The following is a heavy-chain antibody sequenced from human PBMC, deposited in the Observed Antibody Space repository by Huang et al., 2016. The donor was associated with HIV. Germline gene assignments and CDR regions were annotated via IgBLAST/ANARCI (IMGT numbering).Heavy chain of an antibody. CDR2: VRSKALGGAT. D-gene: IGHD4-17*01. Sequence: QLVESGGDSVQSGRSLRLSCRGSGFIFNDFAIYWFRQSPGKGLEVIGCVRSKALGGATKSAPSVKDRFTVSRDEAKNVAFLQMDNLQVDDTAIYYCAPSGDDYFYFYMDVWGNGTTVIVS. CDR3: APSGDDYFYFYMDV. J-gene: IGHJ6*03. V-gene: IGHV3-49*03. CDR1: GFIFNDFA.